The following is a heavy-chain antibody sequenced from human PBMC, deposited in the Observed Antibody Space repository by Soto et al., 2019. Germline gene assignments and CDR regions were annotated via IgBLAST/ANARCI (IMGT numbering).Heavy chain of an antibody. Sequence: PGGSLRLSCAASGVSFGNAWINWFRQSPGKGLEWVGRIKSKVHGGTTDFAAPGRGRFAISRDDSRNMVYMQMNSLNTEDTAVYYCTTDSYSPLPAVPFDYWGNGTLVTVSS. V-gene: IGHV3-15*07. CDR3: TTDSYSPLPAVPFDY. CDR2: IKSKVHGGTT. J-gene: IGHJ4*01. CDR1: GVSFGNAW. D-gene: IGHD1-26*01.